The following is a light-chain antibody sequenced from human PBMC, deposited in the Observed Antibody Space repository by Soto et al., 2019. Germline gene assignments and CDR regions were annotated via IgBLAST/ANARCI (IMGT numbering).Light chain of an antibody. J-gene: IGKJ5*01. V-gene: IGKV3-15*01. CDR1: QSVSTS. CDR3: QQYNDWPYT. CDR2: SAT. Sequence: EILMTQSPSTLSASPGERVTLTCRASQSVSTSVAWYQQRPGQAPRLLMYSATARAGGVPARFSGSGSGTEFSLSIRSLQPEDFAIYFCQQYNDWPYTFGQGTRLEIK.